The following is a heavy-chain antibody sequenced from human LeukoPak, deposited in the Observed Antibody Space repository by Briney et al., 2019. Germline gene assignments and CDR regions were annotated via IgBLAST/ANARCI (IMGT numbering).Heavy chain of an antibody. V-gene: IGHV3-23*01. CDR1: GLIFSGSA. CDR3: AKVLVLVSANRYYFDY. Sequence: PGGSLRLSCAASGLIFSGSAMSGVRQAPGKGVEWVSLISGSGNRTNYADSVKGRFTISRENSKKTLYLQMNSLRAEDTAVYYCAKVLVLVSANRYYFDYWGQGTLVTVSS. D-gene: IGHD2-15*01. J-gene: IGHJ4*02. CDR2: ISGSGNRT.